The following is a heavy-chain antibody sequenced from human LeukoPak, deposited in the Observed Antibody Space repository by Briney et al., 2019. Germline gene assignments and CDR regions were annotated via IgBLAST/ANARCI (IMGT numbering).Heavy chain of an antibody. V-gene: IGHV4-34*01. CDR1: GGSFSGYY. CDR3: ARGLYSGYDYGVDY. D-gene: IGHD5-12*01. J-gene: IGHJ4*02. Sequence: SETLSLTCAVYGGSFSGYYWSWIRQPPGKGLEWIGEINHSGSTNYNPSLKSRVTISVDTSKNQFSLKLSSVTAADTAVYYCARGLYSGYDYGVDYWGQGTLVPSPQ. CDR2: INHSGST.